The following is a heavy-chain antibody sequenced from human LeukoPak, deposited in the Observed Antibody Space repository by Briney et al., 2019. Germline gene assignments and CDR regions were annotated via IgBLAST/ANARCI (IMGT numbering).Heavy chain of an antibody. Sequence: PGGSLRLSCAASGFTFSNYAMNWFRQAPGKGLDWVSAISGSGGSAYYADSVKGRFTISRDNSKNTLFLQMDSLRHDDPAIYYCAKGLGDFGRTGGFDIWGQGTMVTVSS. D-gene: IGHD2-21*02. CDR1: GFTFSNYA. J-gene: IGHJ3*02. V-gene: IGHV3-23*01. CDR3: AKGLGDFGRTGGFDI. CDR2: ISGSGGSA.